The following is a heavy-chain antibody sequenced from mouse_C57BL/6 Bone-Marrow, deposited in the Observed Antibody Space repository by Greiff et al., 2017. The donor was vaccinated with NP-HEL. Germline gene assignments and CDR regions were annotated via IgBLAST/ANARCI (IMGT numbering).Heavy chain of an antibody. D-gene: IGHD2-12*01. CDR1: GFTFSSYA. V-gene: IGHV5-9-1*02. CDR2: ISSGGDYI. CDR3: TSRGNYTFAY. Sequence: EVMLVESGEGLVKPGGSLKLSCAASGFTFSSYAMSWVRQTPEKRLEWVAYISSGGDYIYYADTVKGRFTISRDNARNTLYLQMSSLKSEDTAMYYCTSRGNYTFAYWGQGTLVTVSA. J-gene: IGHJ3*01.